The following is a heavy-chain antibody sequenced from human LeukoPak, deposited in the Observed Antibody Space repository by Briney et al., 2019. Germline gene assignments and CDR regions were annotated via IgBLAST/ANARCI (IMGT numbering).Heavy chain of an antibody. Sequence: GGSLRLSCAAPGFTFSTYALSWVRQAPGRGLERVSGISGSGGITYYADSVKGRFTISRDNSKNTLYLQMNSLRADDTAVYYCAKDRTIGTVGYFDYWGQGTLVTVSS. V-gene: IGHV3-23*01. CDR2: ISGSGGIT. J-gene: IGHJ4*02. CDR3: AKDRTIGTVGYFDY. D-gene: IGHD1-1*01. CDR1: GFTFSTYA.